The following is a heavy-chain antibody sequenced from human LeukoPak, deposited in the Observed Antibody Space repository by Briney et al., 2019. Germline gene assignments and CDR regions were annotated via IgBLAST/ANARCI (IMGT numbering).Heavy chain of an antibody. CDR2: MNPSSVTT. Sequence: GASVEVSCKASGYTFTSHDINWVRQATGQGLELMGWMNPSSVTTGSAQKFQGRVTMTWNTSISTAYMELSGLRSEDTAVYYCARVAVAGTGDWFDPWGQGTRVTVSS. CDR1: GYTFTSHD. CDR3: ARVAVAGTGDWFDP. V-gene: IGHV1-8*01. D-gene: IGHD6-19*01. J-gene: IGHJ5*02.